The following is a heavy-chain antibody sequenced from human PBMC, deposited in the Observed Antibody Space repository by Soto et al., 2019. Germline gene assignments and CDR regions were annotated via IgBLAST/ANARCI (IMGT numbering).Heavy chain of an antibody. CDR2: ISYDGSNK. V-gene: IGHV3-30-3*01. CDR1: GFTFSSYA. D-gene: IGHD3-22*01. J-gene: IGHJ4*02. CDR3: ARDPPDRRYDSSGYHDY. Sequence: GGSLRLSCAASGFTFSSYAMHWVRQAPGKGLEWMAVISYDGSNKYYADSVKGRFTISRDNSKNTLYLQMNSLRAEDTAVYYCARDPPDRRYDSSGYHDYWGQGTLVTVSS.